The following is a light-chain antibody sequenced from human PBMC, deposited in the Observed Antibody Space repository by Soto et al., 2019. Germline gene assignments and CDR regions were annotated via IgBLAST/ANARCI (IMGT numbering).Light chain of an antibody. J-gene: IGKJ4*01. Sequence: EIVMTQSPATLSVSPGERATLSCRASQSVYSNLAWYQQKPGQAPRFLIYGASTRATGIPARFSGSGSGTEFTPTISSLQSEDFAVYYCQQYDNWPLTLGGGTNVDIK. CDR2: GAS. CDR3: QQYDNWPLT. V-gene: IGKV3-15*01. CDR1: QSVYSN.